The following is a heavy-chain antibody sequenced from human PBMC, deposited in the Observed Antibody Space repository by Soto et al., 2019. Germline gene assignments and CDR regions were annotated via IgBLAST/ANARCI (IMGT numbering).Heavy chain of an antibody. CDR2: ISSGGSTV. J-gene: IGHJ1*01. Sequence: XGSLRLSCAASGFPLSNYAMNWVRQAPGKGLEWVAYISSGGSTVHYADSVRGRFTVSRDNARNSLYLQMNTLRVEDTALYYCARDRAAGGYWGQGTLVTVSS. D-gene: IGHD6-13*01. CDR3: ARDRAAGGY. CDR1: GFPLSNYA. V-gene: IGHV3-48*03.